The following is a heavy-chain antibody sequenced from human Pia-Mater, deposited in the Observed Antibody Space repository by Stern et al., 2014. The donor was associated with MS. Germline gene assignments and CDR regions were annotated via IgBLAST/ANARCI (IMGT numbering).Heavy chain of an antibody. Sequence: EVQLVESGVAVKKPGESLKISCEASGYRFSDNWIGWVRQMPGKGLEWIGMIYPGDSDTRYNPSVQGQVTISADKSTNTAFLQWDSLKASDTAIYYCARHQSTLVNWFDTWGQGTPVTVSS. CDR1: GYRFSDNW. J-gene: IGHJ5*02. CDR2: IYPGDSDT. D-gene: IGHD2-21*01. CDR3: ARHQSTLVNWFDT. V-gene: IGHV5-51*01.